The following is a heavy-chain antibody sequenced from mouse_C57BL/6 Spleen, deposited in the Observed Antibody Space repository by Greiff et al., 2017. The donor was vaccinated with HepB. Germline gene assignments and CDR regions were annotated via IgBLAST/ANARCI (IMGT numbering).Heavy chain of an antibody. J-gene: IGHJ1*03. D-gene: IGHD1-1*01. CDR2: INPNYGTT. CDR3: ARSITTVLAYEGYWYFDV. V-gene: IGHV1-39*01. CDR1: GYSFTDYN. Sequence: VQLQQSGPELVKPGASVKISCKASGYSFTDYNMNWVKQSNGKSLEWIGVINPNYGTTNYNQKFKGKATLTVDQSSSTAYMQLNSLTSEDSAVYYCARSITTVLAYEGYWYFDVWGTGTTVTVSS.